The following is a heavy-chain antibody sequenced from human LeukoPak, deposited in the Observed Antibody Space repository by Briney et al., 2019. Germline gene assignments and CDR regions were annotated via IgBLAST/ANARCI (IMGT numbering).Heavy chain of an antibody. D-gene: IGHD3-22*01. CDR3: ARENGAYYYDSSGSPDAFDI. V-gene: IGHV3-21*01. CDR1: GFTFSSYS. Sequence: GGSLKLSCAASGFTFSSYSMNWVRQAPGKGLEWVSSISSSSSYIYYADSVKGRFTISRDNAKNSLYLQMNSLRAEDTAVYYCARENGAYYYDSSGSPDAFDIWGQGTMVTVSS. CDR2: ISSSSSYI. J-gene: IGHJ3*02.